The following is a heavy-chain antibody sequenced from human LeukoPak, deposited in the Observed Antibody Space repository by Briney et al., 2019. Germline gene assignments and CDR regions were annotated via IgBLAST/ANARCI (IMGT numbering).Heavy chain of an antibody. CDR3: ARVLLTGIAGRVYCDY. J-gene: IGHJ4*02. CDR1: SGSISSTVYH. V-gene: IGHV4-39*01. D-gene: IGHD1-20*01. CDR2: ISYSGTT. Sequence: SETLSLTCTVSSGSISSTVYHWGWIRQPPGKGLEWIGTISYSGTTYYKPSLKSRFTISVDTPMNQFSLKLSSVTAADTAVYYCARVLLTGIAGRVYCDYWGQGTLVTVSS.